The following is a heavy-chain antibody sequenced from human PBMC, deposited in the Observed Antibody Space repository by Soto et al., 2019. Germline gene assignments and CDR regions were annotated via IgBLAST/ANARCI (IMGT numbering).Heavy chain of an antibody. CDR3: ARDKRYSSSPHRPYYMDV. J-gene: IGHJ6*03. D-gene: IGHD6-6*01. CDR2: ISSSSYI. CDR1: GFTFSSYS. V-gene: IGHV3-21*01. Sequence: GGSLRLSCAASGFTFSSYSMNWVRQAPGKGLEWVSSISSSSYIYYADSVKGRFTISRDNAKNSLYLQMNSLRAEDTAVYYCARDKRYSSSPHRPYYMDVWGKGTTVTVSS.